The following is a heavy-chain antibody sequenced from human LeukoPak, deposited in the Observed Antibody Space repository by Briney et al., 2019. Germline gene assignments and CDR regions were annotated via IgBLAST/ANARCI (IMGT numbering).Heavy chain of an antibody. J-gene: IGHJ4*02. CDR1: EFSFSSYT. CDR3: TRGPQYCGSDCYSDY. V-gene: IGHV3-21*01. D-gene: IGHD2-21*02. Sequence: PGGSLRLSCAASEFSFSSYTMTWVRQAPGKGLEWVSYISSSSTYIYYADSVKGRFTISRDNARNSLFLQMHSLRAEDTAVYYCTRGPQYCGSDCYSDYWGQGTLVTVSS. CDR2: ISSSSTYI.